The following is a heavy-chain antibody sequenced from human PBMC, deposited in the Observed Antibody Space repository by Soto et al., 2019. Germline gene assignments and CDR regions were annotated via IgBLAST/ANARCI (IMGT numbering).Heavy chain of an antibody. CDR3: ARGGYGGNWAPY. V-gene: IGHV1-18*01. D-gene: IGHD2-15*01. Sequence: QVQLVQSGAEVKKPGASVKVSCKASGYTFSTYDINWVRQAPGQGLEWMGNIIVYNGDTNHAQKYQGRVTMTTDTSTTTAYMELRNLRSDDTAVYYCARGGYGGNWAPYWGQGTLVTVSS. CDR2: IIVYNGDT. J-gene: IGHJ4*02. CDR1: GYTFSTYD.